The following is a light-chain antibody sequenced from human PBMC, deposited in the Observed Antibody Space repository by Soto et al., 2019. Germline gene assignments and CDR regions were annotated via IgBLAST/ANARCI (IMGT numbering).Light chain of an antibody. CDR1: QTVTSGY. V-gene: IGKV3-20*01. CDR3: QQYNNWSVT. CDR2: GVS. Sequence: EIVLTQSPGTLYLSPGEEATLSCRASQTVTSGYLAWYQQKPGQAPRLLIYGVSTGATGIPDRFSGSGAGTEFTLTISRLEPEDFAVDYCQQYNNWSVTFGQGTKVDIK. J-gene: IGKJ1*01.